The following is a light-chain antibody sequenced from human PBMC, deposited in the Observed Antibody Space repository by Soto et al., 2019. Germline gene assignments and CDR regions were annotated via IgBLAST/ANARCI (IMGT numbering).Light chain of an antibody. CDR2: QDS. Sequence: SYELTQPPSVSVSPGQTASITCSGDKLGDKYACWYQQKPGQSPVRVIYQDSKRPSGIPERFSGSNSGNTATLTISGTQAMDEADYYCQAWDSSTAFYVFGTGTKVTVL. V-gene: IGLV3-1*01. J-gene: IGLJ1*01. CDR1: KLGDKY. CDR3: QAWDSSTAFYV.